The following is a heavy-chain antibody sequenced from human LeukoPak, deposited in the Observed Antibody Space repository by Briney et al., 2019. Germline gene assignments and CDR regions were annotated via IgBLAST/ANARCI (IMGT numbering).Heavy chain of an antibody. Sequence: GGSLRLSCAASGFTFSSYSMNWVRQAPGKGLEWVSAISGSGGSTYYADSVKGRFTISRDNSKNTLYLQMNSLRAEDTAVYYCAKVGPNGDYFDYWGQGTLVTVSS. D-gene: IGHD2-8*01. J-gene: IGHJ4*02. CDR2: ISGSGGST. CDR1: GFTFSSYS. V-gene: IGHV3-23*01. CDR3: AKVGPNGDYFDY.